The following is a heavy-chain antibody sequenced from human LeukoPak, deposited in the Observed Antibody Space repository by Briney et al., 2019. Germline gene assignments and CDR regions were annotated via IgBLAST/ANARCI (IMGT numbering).Heavy chain of an antibody. CDR2: IVVGSGNT. J-gene: IGHJ4*02. CDR3: VADCYGDCID. D-gene: IGHD4-17*01. V-gene: IGHV1-58*01. CDR1: GFISSSSA. Sequence: TSVKVSCKASGFISSSSAVQWVRQARGQRLEWIGWIVVGSGNTNYAQNFQERVTITRDMSTSTAYMELSSLRSEDTAVYYCVADCYGDCIDWGQGTLVTVSS.